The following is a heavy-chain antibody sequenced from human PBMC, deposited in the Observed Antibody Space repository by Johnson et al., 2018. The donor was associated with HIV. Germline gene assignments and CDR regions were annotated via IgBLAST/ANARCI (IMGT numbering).Heavy chain of an antibody. CDR1: GFTFSSYW. CDR3: ARALSGVVEWWELPGHAFDI. CDR2: IKQAGSEK. D-gene: IGHD1-26*01. Sequence: VQLVESGGGVVQPGRSLRLSCAASGFTFSSYWMSWVRQAPGKGLEWVANIKQAGSEKYYVDSVKARFTISRDNAKNSLDRQMNSLRAEDTAVYYCARALSGVVEWWELPGHAFDIWGQGTMVTVSS. V-gene: IGHV3-7*05. J-gene: IGHJ3*02.